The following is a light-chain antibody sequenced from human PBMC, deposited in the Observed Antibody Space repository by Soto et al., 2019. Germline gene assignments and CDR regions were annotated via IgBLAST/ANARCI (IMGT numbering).Light chain of an antibody. CDR2: GIS. CDR3: QAYDSSLSGSV. CDR1: SSNIGAGYD. J-gene: IGLJ2*01. Sequence: QSVLTQPPSVSGAPGQRVTISCTGSSSNIGAGYDVHWYQQLPGTAPKLLIYGISNRPSGVPDRFSGSKSGTSASLVITGLQAEDEADYYCQAYDSSLSGSVFGGGTKLTVL. V-gene: IGLV1-40*01.